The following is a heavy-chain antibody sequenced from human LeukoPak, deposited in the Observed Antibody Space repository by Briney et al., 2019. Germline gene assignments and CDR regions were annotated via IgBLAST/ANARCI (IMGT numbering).Heavy chain of an antibody. J-gene: IGHJ4*02. CDR2: IIPIFGTA. V-gene: IGHV1-69*13. D-gene: IGHD3-22*01. Sequence: GASVKVSCKASGGTFTSYAISWVRQAPGQRLEWMGGIIPIFGTANYAQKFQGRVTITADESTSTAYMELSSLRSEDTAVYYCARPTYYYDSSGYYTAYYFDYWGQGTLVTVSS. CDR1: GGTFTSYA. CDR3: ARPTYYYDSSGYYTAYYFDY.